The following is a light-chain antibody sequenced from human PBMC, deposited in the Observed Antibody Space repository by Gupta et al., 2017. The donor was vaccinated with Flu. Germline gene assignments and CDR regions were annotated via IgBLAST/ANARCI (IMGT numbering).Light chain of an antibody. CDR2: CDT. CDR3: QSYDSSLKGYV. CDR1: MSNIGGGSD. J-gene: IGLJ1*01. V-gene: IGLV1-40*01. Sequence: QSVLTQPPSVSGAPGRRVTLSSTGGMSNIGGGSDVRWYQHVPGSPPKLLIYCDTYRPSGVPDRFSGSKSGSSASLAITGLQAEDEADYYCQSYDSSLKGYVFGSGTKVTVL.